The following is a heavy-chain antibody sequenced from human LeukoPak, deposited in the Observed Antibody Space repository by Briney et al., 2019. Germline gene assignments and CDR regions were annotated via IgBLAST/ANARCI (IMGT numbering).Heavy chain of an antibody. Sequence: VASVKVSCKASGYTFTSYDINWVRQATGQGLEWMGWMNPNSGNTGYAQKLQGRVTMTTDTSTSTAYMELRSLRSDDTAVYYCARANVLLWFGERYYMDVWGKGTTVTISS. CDR2: MNPNSGNT. CDR3: ARANVLLWFGERYYMDV. V-gene: IGHV1-8*01. D-gene: IGHD3-10*01. J-gene: IGHJ6*03. CDR1: GYTFTSYD.